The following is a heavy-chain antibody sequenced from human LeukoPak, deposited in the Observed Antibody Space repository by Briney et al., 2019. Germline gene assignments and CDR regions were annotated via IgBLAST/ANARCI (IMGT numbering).Heavy chain of an antibody. D-gene: IGHD5-18*01. CDR3: ARGGNGDTAMVTPLGYYYYGMDV. V-gene: IGHV3-66*01. Sequence: GGSLRLSCAASGFTVSSNYMSWVRQAPGKGLEWVSVIYSGGSTYCADSVKGRFTISRDNSKNTLYLQMNSLRAEDTAVYYCARGGNGDTAMVTPLGYYYYGMDVWGQGTTVTVSS. CDR1: GFTVSSNY. J-gene: IGHJ6*02. CDR2: IYSGGST.